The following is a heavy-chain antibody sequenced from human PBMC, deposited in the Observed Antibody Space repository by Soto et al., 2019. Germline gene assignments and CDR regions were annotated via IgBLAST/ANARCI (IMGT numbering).Heavy chain of an antibody. CDR2: ITSNGGHT. CDR1: GFTFSSYA. D-gene: IGHD2-21*01. J-gene: IGHJ6*02. V-gene: IGHV3-64*01. Sequence: EVQLVKSGRGLIQPGGSLRLSCAASGFTFSSYAMHWVRQAPGKGLEYVSAITSNGGHTDYASSVKGRFTISRDNSKNTLYLQMGSLRVEDMAVYYCARRIPFGYGMDVWGQGTTVTVSS. CDR3: ARRIPFGYGMDV.